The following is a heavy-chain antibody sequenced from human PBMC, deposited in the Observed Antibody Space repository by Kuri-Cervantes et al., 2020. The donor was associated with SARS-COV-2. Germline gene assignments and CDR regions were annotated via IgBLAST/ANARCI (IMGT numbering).Heavy chain of an antibody. J-gene: IGHJ4*02. V-gene: IGHV4-39*01. CDR3: IRVDCSAGTCYRRSFDY. CDR2: IYYSGST. Sequence: SETLSLTCTVSGGSISSCLYYWGWVRQPPGQGLEWIGSIYYSGSTYYNPSLNSRVTISVDTSKNQFSLKLTSVTAADTAVYYCIRVDCSAGTCYRRSFDYWGRGTLVTVSS. CDR1: GGSISSCLYY. D-gene: IGHD2-15*01.